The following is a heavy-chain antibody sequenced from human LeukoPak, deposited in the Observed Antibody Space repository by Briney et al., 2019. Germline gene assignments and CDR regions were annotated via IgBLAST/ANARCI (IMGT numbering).Heavy chain of an antibody. CDR3: ARAVSGDYVWGSYPSNWFDP. J-gene: IGHJ5*02. D-gene: IGHD3-16*02. V-gene: IGHV4-31*03. CDR1: GGSISSGGYY. CDR2: IYYSGST. Sequence: PSQTLSLTCTVSGGSISSGGYYWSWIRQHPGKGLEWIGYIYYSGSTYYNPSLKSRVTISVDTSKNQFSLKLSSVTAADTAVYYCARAVSGDYVWGSYPSNWFDPWGQGTLVTVSS.